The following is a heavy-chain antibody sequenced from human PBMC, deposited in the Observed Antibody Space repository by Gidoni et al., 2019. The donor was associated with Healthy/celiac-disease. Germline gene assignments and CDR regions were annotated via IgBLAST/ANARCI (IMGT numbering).Heavy chain of an antibody. CDR2: IYHSGST. CDR3: ARGQAVAAAAVWFDP. CDR1: GGSISSSNW. J-gene: IGHJ5*02. D-gene: IGHD6-13*01. V-gene: IGHV4-4*02. Sequence: LVKPSGTLSLTCAVSGGSISSSNWWSWVRQPPGKGLEWIGEIYHSGSTNYNPSLKSRVTISVDKSKNQFSLKLSSVTAADTAVYYYARGQAVAAAAVWFDPWGQGTLVTVSS.